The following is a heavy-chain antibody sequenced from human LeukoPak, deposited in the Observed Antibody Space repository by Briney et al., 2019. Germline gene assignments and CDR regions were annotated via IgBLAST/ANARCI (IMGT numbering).Heavy chain of an antibody. CDR3: ARGADAHKVAY. D-gene: IGHD2-2*01. Sequence: SETRSLTCAVAGGSINGGGYYWNWVRQHPGKGLEWIGCIHPTGNLYYNPSLTGRSTISVDTSKSHFSLNLTSVTAADTAVYYCARGADAHKVAYWSQGTLATVSS. J-gene: IGHJ4*02. V-gene: IGHV4-31*11. CDR2: IHPTGNL. CDR1: GGSINGGGYY.